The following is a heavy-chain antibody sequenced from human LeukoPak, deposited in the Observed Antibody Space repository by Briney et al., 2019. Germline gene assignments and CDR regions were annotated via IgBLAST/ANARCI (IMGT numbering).Heavy chain of an antibody. CDR2: MNPNSGNT. V-gene: IGHV1-8*01. J-gene: IGHJ5*02. CDR3: ARLVHLLWFGELSNNWFDP. D-gene: IGHD3-10*01. CDR1: GYTCTSYD. Sequence: ASVKVSCKASGYTCTSYDINWVRQATGQGLEWMGWMNPNSGNTGYAQKFQGRVTMTRNTSISTAYMELSSLRSEDTAVYYCARLVHLLWFGELSNNWFDPWGQGTLVTVSS.